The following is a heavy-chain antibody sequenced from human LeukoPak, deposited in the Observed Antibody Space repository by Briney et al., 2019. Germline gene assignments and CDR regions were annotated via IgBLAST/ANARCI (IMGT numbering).Heavy chain of an antibody. CDR3: ARHIYSYDFMIYYMDV. CDR2: IYPDDSGT. J-gene: IGHJ6*03. Sequence: GESLKISCKGSGYSFARYWIGWVRQMPGKGLEWMGIIYPDDSGTRYSPSFQGQVTISADKSHSTAYLQWSSLKASDTAMYYCARHIYSYDFMIYYMDVWGKGTTVTVSS. CDR1: GYSFARYW. D-gene: IGHD5-18*01. V-gene: IGHV5-51*01.